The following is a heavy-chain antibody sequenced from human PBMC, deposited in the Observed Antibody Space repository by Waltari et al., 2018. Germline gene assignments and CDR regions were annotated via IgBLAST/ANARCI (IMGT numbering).Heavy chain of an antibody. V-gene: IGHV3-21*01. CDR2: ITSSSSYI. J-gene: IGHJ4*02. CDR1: GFTFGSYS. D-gene: IGHD3-10*01. Sequence: EVQLVESGGGLVKPGGSLRLSCAASGFTFGSYSMNWVRQAPGKGLEWVSCITSSSSYIYYTDSVKGRFTISRDNAKNSLYLQMNSLRAEDTAVYYCARDPLHYYGSGSLYYFDYWGQGTLVTVSS. CDR3: ARDPLHYYGSGSLYYFDY.